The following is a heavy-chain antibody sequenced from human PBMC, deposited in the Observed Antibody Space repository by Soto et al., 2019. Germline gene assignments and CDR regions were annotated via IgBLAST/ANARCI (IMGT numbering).Heavy chain of an antibody. V-gene: IGHV3-30*18. J-gene: IGHJ6*02. CDR2: ISFDGVKK. Sequence: GGFLRLSCAASGFTFRSYDMHWVRQAPGKGLEWMGVISFDGVKKYYADSVKGRFTISRDSSKNKLYLQMNSLRAEDTAVYYCAKPIVAAGYYGMDVWGQGTTVTVSS. D-gene: IGHD6-13*01. CDR1: GFTFRSYD. CDR3: AKPIVAAGYYGMDV.